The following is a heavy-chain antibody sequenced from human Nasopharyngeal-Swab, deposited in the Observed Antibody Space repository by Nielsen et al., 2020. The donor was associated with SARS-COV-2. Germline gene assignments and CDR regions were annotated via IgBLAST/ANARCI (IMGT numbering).Heavy chain of an antibody. V-gene: IGHV3-74*01. D-gene: IGHD4-23*01. Sequence: GESLKISCAASGFTFSSYWMHWVRQAPGKGLVWVSRINSDGSSTSYADSVKGRFTISRDNARNTLYLQMNSLRGDDTAVYYCTRDIGGKYGYWGQGNLVTVSS. CDR2: INSDGSST. CDR1: GFTFSSYW. J-gene: IGHJ4*02. CDR3: TRDIGGKYGY.